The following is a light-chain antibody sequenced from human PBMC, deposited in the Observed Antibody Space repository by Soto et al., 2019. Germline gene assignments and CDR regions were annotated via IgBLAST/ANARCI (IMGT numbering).Light chain of an antibody. V-gene: IGLV2-8*01. CDR1: SSDVGGYNY. Sequence: QSALTQPPSASGSPGQSVTISCTGTSSDVGGYNYVSWYQQHPGNAPKLMIYEVSKRPSGVPDRFSGSKSGNTASLTVSGLQAEDEADYYCSSYAGSNNFVFGGGTKVTVL. CDR3: SSYAGSNNFV. J-gene: IGLJ2*01. CDR2: EVS.